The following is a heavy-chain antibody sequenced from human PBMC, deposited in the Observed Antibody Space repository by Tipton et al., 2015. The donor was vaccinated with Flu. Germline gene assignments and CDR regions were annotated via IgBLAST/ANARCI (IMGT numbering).Heavy chain of an antibody. CDR2: IYYSGST. V-gene: IGHV4-59*12. Sequence: TLSLTCTVSGGSISSYYWSWIRQPPGKGLEWIGYIYYSGSTNYNPSLKSRVTISVDTSKNQFSLKLSSVTAADTAVYYCARGLDSSLFDPWGQGTLVTVSS. D-gene: IGHD6-13*01. CDR1: GGSISSYY. CDR3: ARGLDSSLFDP. J-gene: IGHJ5*02.